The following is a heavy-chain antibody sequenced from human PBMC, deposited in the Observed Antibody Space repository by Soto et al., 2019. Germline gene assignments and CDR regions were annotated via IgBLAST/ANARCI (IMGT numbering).Heavy chain of an antibody. J-gene: IGHJ5*02. Sequence: SLRLSCVASEFTFSKYWMHWVRQAPGKGLVWVSRINMDGTKTAYADSVKGRFNVSRNNANDTLYLQMNNLGVEDTAVYYCARDYYYDSRSSSVNWFDPWGQGTLVTVAS. CDR2: INMDGTKT. D-gene: IGHD3-22*01. CDR3: ARDYYYDSRSSSVNWFDP. CDR1: EFTFSKYW. V-gene: IGHV3-74*01.